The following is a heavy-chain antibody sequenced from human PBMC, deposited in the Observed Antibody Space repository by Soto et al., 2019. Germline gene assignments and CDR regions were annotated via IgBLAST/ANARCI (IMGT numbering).Heavy chain of an antibody. D-gene: IGHD1-7*01. J-gene: IGHJ4*02. CDR3: ATGHCGTNCYISEY. CDR1: GFTFSSYG. CDR2: MSHDGSKT. V-gene: IGHV3-30*03. Sequence: GGSLRLSCAASGFTFSSYGFQWVRQAPGKGLEWVALMSHDGSKTVYADSVKGRFTISRDNSKNTLYLQMKSLKPEDTATYYCATGHCGTNCYISEYWGQGTPVTVSS.